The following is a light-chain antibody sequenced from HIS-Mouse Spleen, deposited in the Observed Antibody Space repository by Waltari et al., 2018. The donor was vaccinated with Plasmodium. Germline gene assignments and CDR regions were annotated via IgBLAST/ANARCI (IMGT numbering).Light chain of an antibody. CDR2: QDS. CDR3: QAWDSSTVV. Sequence: SYELTQPPPVSVSPGQTASLTCPGDKLGEKYACWYQHKTGQSPVLVLYQDSQRPPGIPVRFSGSNSGNTATLTISGTQAMDEADYYCQAWDSSTVVFGGGTKLTVL. V-gene: IGLV3-1*01. CDR1: KLGEKY. J-gene: IGLJ2*01.